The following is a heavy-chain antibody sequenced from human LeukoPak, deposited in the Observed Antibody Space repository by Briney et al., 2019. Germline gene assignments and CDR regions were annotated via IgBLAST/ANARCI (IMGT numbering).Heavy chain of an antibody. V-gene: IGHV4-39*01. CDR3: ASPGYSYGISFDY. Sequence: SETLSLTCTVSGGSISSSGYYWGWIRQPPGKGLEWIGSIYYSGSTYYNPSLKSRVTISVDTFKNQFSLKLSSVTAADTAVYYCASPGYSYGISFDYWGQGTLVTVSS. D-gene: IGHD5-18*01. CDR2: IYYSGST. J-gene: IGHJ4*02. CDR1: GGSISSSGYY.